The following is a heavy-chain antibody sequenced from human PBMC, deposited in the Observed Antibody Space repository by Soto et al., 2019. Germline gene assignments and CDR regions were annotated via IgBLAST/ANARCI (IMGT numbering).Heavy chain of an antibody. CDR2: IYYSGSN. J-gene: IGHJ4*02. V-gene: IGHV4-31*03. CDR1: GGSISSGAHY. Sequence: SGTLSLTCTVSGGSISSGAHYWSWIRQLPGKGLEWIGDIYYSGSNYYNPSLKSRVTISVDTSNNQFSLNLSSVTAADTAIYYCARDRYGVPRGDYFDSWGQGILVTSPQ. D-gene: IGHD4-17*01. CDR3: ARDRYGVPRGDYFDS.